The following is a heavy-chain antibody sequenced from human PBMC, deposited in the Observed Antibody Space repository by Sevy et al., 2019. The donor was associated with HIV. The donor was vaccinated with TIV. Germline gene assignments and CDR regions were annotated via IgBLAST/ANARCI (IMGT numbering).Heavy chain of an antibody. CDR3: ARDGGGDYFDY. Sequence: GGSLRLSCAASGFSFSRYAMYWIRQAPGRGLESVAVISYDKVNTYHSDSVKGRFTISRDNSKNTLYLQMNSLRPEDTAVYYCARDGGGDYFDYWGQGTLVTVSS. V-gene: IGHV3-30*04. D-gene: IGHD3-16*01. CDR2: ISYDKVNT. J-gene: IGHJ4*02. CDR1: GFSFSRYA.